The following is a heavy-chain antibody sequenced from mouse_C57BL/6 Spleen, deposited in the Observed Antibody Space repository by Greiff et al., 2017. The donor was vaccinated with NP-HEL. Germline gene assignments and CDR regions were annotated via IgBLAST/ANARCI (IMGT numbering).Heavy chain of an antibody. V-gene: IGHV6-3*01. CDR1: GFTFSNYW. CDR3: TYFDV. J-gene: IGHJ1*03. CDR2: IRLKSDNYAT. Sequence: EVQGVESGGGLVQPGGSMKLSCVASGFTFSNYWMNWVRQSPEKGLEWVAQIRLKSDNYATHYAESVKGRFTISRDDSKSSVYLQMNNLRAEDTGIYYCTYFDVGGTGTTVTVSS.